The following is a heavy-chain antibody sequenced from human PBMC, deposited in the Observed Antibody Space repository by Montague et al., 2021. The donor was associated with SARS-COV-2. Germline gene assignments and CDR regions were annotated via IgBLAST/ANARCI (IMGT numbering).Heavy chain of an antibody. Sequence: SETLSLTCAISGGSFSNYYWSWIRQPPGKGLEWIGEVNQSGTTIYNPSVKSGAAISEDTSKNQFYLRLNSVTAADTAVYYCARHPLGYCSSTSCYGGWGQGTLVTVSS. D-gene: IGHD2-2*01. CDR2: VNQSGTT. CDR3: ARHPLGYCSSTSCYGG. V-gene: IGHV4-34*01. J-gene: IGHJ4*02. CDR1: GGSFSNYY.